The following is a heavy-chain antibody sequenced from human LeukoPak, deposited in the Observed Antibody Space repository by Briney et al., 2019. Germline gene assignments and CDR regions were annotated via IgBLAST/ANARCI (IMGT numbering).Heavy chain of an antibody. J-gene: IGHJ4*02. Sequence: GGSLRLSCAASGFTFSSYSMNWVRQAPGKGPEWVSSISSSSSYIYYADSVKGRFTISRDNAKNSLYLQMNSLRAEDTAVYYCARRMVRGVIFDYWGQGTLVTVSS. D-gene: IGHD3-10*01. CDR2: ISSSSSYI. CDR1: GFTFSSYS. V-gene: IGHV3-21*01. CDR3: ARRMVRGVIFDY.